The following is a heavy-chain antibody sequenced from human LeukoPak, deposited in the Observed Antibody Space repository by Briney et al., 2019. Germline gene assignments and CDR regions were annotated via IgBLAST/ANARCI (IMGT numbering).Heavy chain of an antibody. CDR2: MNPNSGNT. J-gene: IGHJ6*03. CDR3: ARVRVVVAATTGGTYYYYYMDV. CDR1: GYTFTSYD. Sequence: GASVKVSCKASGYTFTSYDINWVRQATGQGLEWMGWMNPNSGNTGYAQKLQGRVTMTTHTSTSTAYMELRSLRSDDTAVYYCARVRVVVAATTGGTYYYYYMDVWGKGTTVTISS. D-gene: IGHD2-15*01. V-gene: IGHV1-8*02.